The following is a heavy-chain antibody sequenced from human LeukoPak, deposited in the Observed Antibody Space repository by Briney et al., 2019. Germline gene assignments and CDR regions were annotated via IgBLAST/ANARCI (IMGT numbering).Heavy chain of an antibody. CDR2: ISSSSSYI. CDR3: ARVGTMVVTPIDY. V-gene: IGHV3-21*01. J-gene: IGHJ4*02. Sequence: GGSLRLSCAASGFTFSSYSMNWVRQAPGKGLEWVSSISSSSSYIYYADSVKGRFTISRDNAKNSLHLQMNSLRAEDTAVYYCARVGTMVVTPIDYWGQGTLVTVSS. CDR1: GFTFSSYS. D-gene: IGHD4-23*01.